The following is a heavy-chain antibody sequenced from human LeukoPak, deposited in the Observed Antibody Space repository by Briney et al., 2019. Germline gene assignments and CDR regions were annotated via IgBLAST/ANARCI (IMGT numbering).Heavy chain of an antibody. J-gene: IGHJ6*03. D-gene: IGHD5-18*01. V-gene: IGHV3-23*01. CDR3: AKAAAMVTAYYYYYYMDV. Sequence: GGSLRLSCAASGFTFSSYAMSWVRQAPGKGLEWVSAISCSGGSTYYADSVKGRFTISRDNSKNTLYLQMNSLRAEDTAVYYCAKAAAMVTAYYYYYYMDVWGKGTTVTVSS. CDR2: ISCSGGST. CDR1: GFTFSSYA.